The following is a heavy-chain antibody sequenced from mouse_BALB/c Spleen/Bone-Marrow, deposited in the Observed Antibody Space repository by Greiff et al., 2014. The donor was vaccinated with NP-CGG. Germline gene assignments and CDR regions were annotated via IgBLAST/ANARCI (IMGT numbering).Heavy chain of an antibody. D-gene: IGHD1-1*01. CDR1: GFNIKDNY. J-gene: IGHJ3*01. V-gene: IGHV14-3*02. CDR2: IDPANGNT. CDR3: ANYYYGSSLFAY. Sequence: VQLQQPGAELVKPGASVKLSCTASGFNIKDNYMHWVKQRPEQGLEWIGRIDPANGNTKYDPKFQGKATITADTSSNTAYLQLSSLTSEDTAVYYCANYYYGSSLFAYWGQGTLVTVSA.